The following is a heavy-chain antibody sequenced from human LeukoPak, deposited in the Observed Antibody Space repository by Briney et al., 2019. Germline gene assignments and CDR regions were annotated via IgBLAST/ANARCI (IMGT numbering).Heavy chain of an antibody. CDR2: INSDGSSS. V-gene: IGHV3-74*01. J-gene: IGHJ4*02. D-gene: IGHD1-14*01. Sequence: PGGSLRLSCAASGFAFSSYWMHWVRQAPGKGLVWVSRINSDGSSSDYADSVKGRFTISRDNAKNTLSLQMNSLRAEDTAVYYCARSGGGYFDYWGPGTLVTVSS. CDR1: GFAFSSYW. CDR3: ARSGGGYFDY.